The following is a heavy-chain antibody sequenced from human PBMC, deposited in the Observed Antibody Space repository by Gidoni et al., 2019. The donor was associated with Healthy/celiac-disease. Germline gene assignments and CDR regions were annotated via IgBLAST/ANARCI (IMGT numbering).Heavy chain of an antibody. J-gene: IGHJ4*02. V-gene: IGHV3-23*01. Sequence: EVQLLESGGGLVQPGGSLRLSCAASGFTFSSYAMSWVRQAPGKGLEWVSAISGSGGSTYYADSVKGRFTISRDNSKNTLYLKMNSLRAEDTAVYYCAKDSYYDSSGYLGPFDYWGQGTLVTVSS. D-gene: IGHD3-22*01. CDR2: ISGSGGST. CDR1: GFTFSSYA. CDR3: AKDSYYDSSGYLGPFDY.